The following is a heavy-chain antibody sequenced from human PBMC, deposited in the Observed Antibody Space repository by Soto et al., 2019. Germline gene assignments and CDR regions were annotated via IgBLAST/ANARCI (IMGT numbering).Heavy chain of an antibody. CDR3: AHRPSDYIWGSYPT. Sequence: QITLKESGPTLVKPTQTLTLTCTFSGFSLSSSGVGVAWIRQPPGKALEWLALISWDGDKYYSPSLKNRLSISKDTSENHVVLTLTSVDPVDTGTYFCAHRPSDYIWGSYPTWGQGTLVTVSS. D-gene: IGHD3-16*01. CDR2: ISWDGDK. J-gene: IGHJ5*02. CDR1: GFSLSSSGVG. V-gene: IGHV2-5*02.